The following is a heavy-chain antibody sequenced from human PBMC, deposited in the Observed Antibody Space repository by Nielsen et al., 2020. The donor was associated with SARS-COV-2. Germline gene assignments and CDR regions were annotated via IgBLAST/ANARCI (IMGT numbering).Heavy chain of an antibody. J-gene: IGHJ4*02. CDR3: AKDPRIFGVVITYFDY. V-gene: IGHV3-30*18. CDR1: GFTFSSYW. Sequence: GGSLRLSCAASGFTFSSYWMSWVRQAPGKGLEWVAVISYDGSNKYYADSVKGRFTISRDNSKNTLYLQMNSLRAEDTAVYYCAKDPRIFGVVITYFDYWGQGTLVTVSS. D-gene: IGHD3-3*01. CDR2: ISYDGSNK.